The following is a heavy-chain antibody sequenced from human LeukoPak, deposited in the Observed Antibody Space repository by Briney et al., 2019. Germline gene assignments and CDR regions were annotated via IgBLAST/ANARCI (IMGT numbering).Heavy chain of an antibody. CDR3: AKDPGYCSSTSCYATTGEFDY. V-gene: IGHV3-23*01. CDR2: ISGSGGST. D-gene: IGHD2-2*01. Sequence: GGTLRLSCAASGFTFSSYGMSWVRQAPGKGLEWVSAISGSGGSTYYADSVKGRFTISRDNSKNTLYLQMNSLRAEDTAVYYCAKDPGYCSSTSCYATTGEFDYWGQGTLVTVSS. J-gene: IGHJ4*02. CDR1: GFTFSSYG.